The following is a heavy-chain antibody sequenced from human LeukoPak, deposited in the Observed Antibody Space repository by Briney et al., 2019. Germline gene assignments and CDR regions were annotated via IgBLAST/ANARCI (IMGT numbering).Heavy chain of an antibody. Sequence: SETLSLTCTVSGGSISSYYWSWIRQPPGKGLEWIGYIYYSGRTNYNPSLKSRVTISIDTSKNQFSLKLSSVTAADTAVYYCARSTTFYGNFDYWGQGTLVTVSS. CDR2: IYYSGRT. J-gene: IGHJ4*02. CDR3: ARSTTFYGNFDY. V-gene: IGHV4-59*01. D-gene: IGHD4-17*01. CDR1: GGSISSYY.